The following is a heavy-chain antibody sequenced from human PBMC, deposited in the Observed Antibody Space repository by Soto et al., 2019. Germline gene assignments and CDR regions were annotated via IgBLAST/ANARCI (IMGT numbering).Heavy chain of an antibody. J-gene: IGHJ5*02. V-gene: IGHV4-59*08. CDR1: GGSISSYY. D-gene: IGHD5-18*01. Sequence: QVQLQESGPGLVKPSETLSLTCTVSGGSISSYYWSWIRQPPGKGLEWIGYIYYSGSTNYNPSLKSRVTISVDTSKTQFSLQLSSVTAADTAVYYCARLVWSYGTWFDPWGQGTLVTVSS. CDR3: ARLVWSYGTWFDP. CDR2: IYYSGST.